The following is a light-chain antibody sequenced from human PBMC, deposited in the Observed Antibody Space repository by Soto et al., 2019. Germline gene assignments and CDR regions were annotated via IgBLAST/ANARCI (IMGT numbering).Light chain of an antibody. Sequence: EIVMTQSPVTLSVSPGERATLSCRASRSVSNNLAWYQQKPGQAPRLLIFGASSRATGIPARFSGSGSGTEFTLTITSLQSEDFAVYYCQQYNNWPPLSFGGGTKVEIK. J-gene: IGKJ4*01. V-gene: IGKV3-15*01. CDR3: QQYNNWPPLS. CDR2: GAS. CDR1: RSVSNN.